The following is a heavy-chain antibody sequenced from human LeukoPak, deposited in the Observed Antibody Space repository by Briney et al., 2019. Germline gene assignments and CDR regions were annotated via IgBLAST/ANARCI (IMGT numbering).Heavy chain of an antibody. V-gene: IGHV3-48*03. D-gene: IGHD3-10*01. CDR2: ISSSGSTI. CDR1: GFTFSSYE. J-gene: IGHJ4*02. Sequence: PGGSLRLSCAASGFTFSSYEMNWVRQAPGKGLEWVSYISSSGSTIYYADSVKGRFTISRDNAKNSLYLQMNSLRAEDTAVYYCAKGGYYGSGSYLGFVDYWGQGTLVTVSS. CDR3: AKGGYYGSGSYLGFVDY.